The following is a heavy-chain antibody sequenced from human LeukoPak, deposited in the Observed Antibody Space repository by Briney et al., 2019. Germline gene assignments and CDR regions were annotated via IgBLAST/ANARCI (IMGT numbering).Heavy chain of an antibody. CDR3: ARGRDIVVVPAARVRPDWFDP. J-gene: IGHJ5*02. V-gene: IGHV1-8*03. Sequence: GASVKVSCKASGYTFTSYDINWVRQATGQGLEWMGWMNPNSGNTGYAQKFQGRVTITRNTSISTAYMELSSLRSEDTAVYYCARGRDIVVVPAARVRPDWFDPWGQGTLVTVSS. D-gene: IGHD2-2*01. CDR1: GYTFTSYD. CDR2: MNPNSGNT.